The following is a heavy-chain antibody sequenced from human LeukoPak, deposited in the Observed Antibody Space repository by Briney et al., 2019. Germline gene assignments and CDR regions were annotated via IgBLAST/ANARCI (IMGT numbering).Heavy chain of an antibody. CDR2: IRSKAYGGTT. D-gene: IGHD3-10*01. CDR3: TRPVLWFGELRQFDY. CDR1: GFTFGDYA. Sequence: GGSLRLSCTASGFTFGDYAMSWVRQAPGKGLEWVGFIRSKAYGGTTEYAASVKGRFTISRDDSKSIAYLQMNSLKTEDTAVYYCTRPVLWFGELRQFDYWGQGTLVTVSS. J-gene: IGHJ4*02. V-gene: IGHV3-49*04.